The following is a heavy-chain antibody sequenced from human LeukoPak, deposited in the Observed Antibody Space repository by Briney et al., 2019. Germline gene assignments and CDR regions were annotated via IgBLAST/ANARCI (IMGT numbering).Heavy chain of an antibody. D-gene: IGHD6-19*01. Sequence: PGGSLRLSCAASGFTFSSYAMSWVRQAPGKGLEWVSAISGSGGSTYYADSVKGRFTISRDNSKNTLYLQMNSLRAEDTAVYYCAKDCPILAVAGENYFDYWGQGTLVTVSS. CDR2: ISGSGGST. V-gene: IGHV3-23*01. J-gene: IGHJ4*02. CDR1: GFTFSSYA. CDR3: AKDCPILAVAGENYFDY.